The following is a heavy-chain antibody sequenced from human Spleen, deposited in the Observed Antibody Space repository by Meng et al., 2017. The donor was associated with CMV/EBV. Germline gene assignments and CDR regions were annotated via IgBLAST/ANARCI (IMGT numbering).Heavy chain of an antibody. CDR1: GGSMSSSSYY. CDR3: ARAQSTYYYDSSRGDWFDP. J-gene: IGHJ5*02. Sequence: SETLSLTCSVSGGSMSSSSYYWGWIRQPPGKGLEWIGSVSDSGSTSYYPSLKSRVTISVDTSKNQYSLKLSSVTAADTAVYFCARAQSTYYYDSSRGDWFDPWGQGILVTVSS. V-gene: IGHV4-39*07. D-gene: IGHD3-22*01. CDR2: VSDSGST.